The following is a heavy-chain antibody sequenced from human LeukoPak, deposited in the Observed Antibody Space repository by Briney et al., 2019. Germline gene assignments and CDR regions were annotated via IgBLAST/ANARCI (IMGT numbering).Heavy chain of an antibody. CDR3: AHRMTTVTTARWYYFDY. CDR2: ISGSGGST. V-gene: IGHV3-23*01. J-gene: IGHJ4*02. D-gene: IGHD4-17*01. Sequence: GGSLRLSCAASGFTFSSYAMSWVRQAPGKGLEWVSAISGSGGSTYYADSVKGRFTISRDNSKNTLYLQMNGLRAEDTAVYYCAHRMTTVTTARWYYFDYWGQGALVTVSS. CDR1: GFTFSSYA.